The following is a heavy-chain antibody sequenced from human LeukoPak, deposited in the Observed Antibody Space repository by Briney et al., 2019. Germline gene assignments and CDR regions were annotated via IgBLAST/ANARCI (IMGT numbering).Heavy chain of an antibody. J-gene: IGHJ4*02. CDR2: NYYSGST. CDR3: ARVVSSSWYVFDY. Sequence: SETLSLTCTVSGGSISSYYWSWIRQPPGKGLEWIGYNYYSGSTNYNPSLKSRVTISVDTSKNQFSLKLSSVTAADTAVYYCARVVSSSWYVFDYWGQGTLVTVSS. V-gene: IGHV4-59*01. D-gene: IGHD6-13*01. CDR1: GGSISSYY.